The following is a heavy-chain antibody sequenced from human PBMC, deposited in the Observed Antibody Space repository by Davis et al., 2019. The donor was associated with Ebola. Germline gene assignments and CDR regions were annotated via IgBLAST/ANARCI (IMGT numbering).Heavy chain of an antibody. CDR1: GGSISSSSYY. D-gene: IGHD3-9*01. J-gene: IGHJ4*02. Sequence: PSETLSLTCTVSGGSISSSSYYWGWIRQPPGKGLEWIGSIYYSGSTYYNPSLKSRVTISVDTSKNQFSLKLSSVTAADTAVYYCARSGDILTGYYSLWGQGTLVTVSS. CDR2: IYYSGST. V-gene: IGHV4-39*07. CDR3: ARSGDILTGYYSL.